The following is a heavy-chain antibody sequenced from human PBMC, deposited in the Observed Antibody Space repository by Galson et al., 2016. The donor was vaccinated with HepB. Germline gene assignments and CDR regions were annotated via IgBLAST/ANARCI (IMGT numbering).Heavy chain of an antibody. CDR3: ARDGYGADYYFYYMDV. CDR2: ISYGGNNK. D-gene: IGHD4-17*01. Sequence: SLRLSCAASEFTFSSYAMHWVRQAPGRGLEWVAVISYGGNNKHYADSVQGRFTISRDNSENTLYLQMNSLRAEDTAVYYCARDGYGADYYFYYMDVWGKGTTVTVSS. V-gene: IGHV3-30-3*01. J-gene: IGHJ6*03. CDR1: EFTFSSYA.